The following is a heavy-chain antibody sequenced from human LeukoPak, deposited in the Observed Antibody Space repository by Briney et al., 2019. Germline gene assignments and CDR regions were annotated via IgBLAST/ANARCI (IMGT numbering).Heavy chain of an antibody. CDR2: IRHGGNT. V-gene: IGHV4-38-2*02. CDR3: ARDSGLCSSLRLDS. D-gene: IGHD6-13*01. CDR1: GFSMSRGYW. J-gene: IGHJ4*02. Sequence: SETLSLTCAVSGFSMSRGYWWASIRQPPGKGLEWIGGIRHGGNTYYNPSLKSRVTISVDTSKKQFSLKLSSVTAADTAVSYCARDSGLCSSLRLDSWGQGTLVTVSS.